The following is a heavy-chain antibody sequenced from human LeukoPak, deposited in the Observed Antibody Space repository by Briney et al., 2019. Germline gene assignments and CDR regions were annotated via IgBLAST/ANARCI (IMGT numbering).Heavy chain of an antibody. Sequence: SVKVSCKASGGTFSSYAISWVRQAPGQGLEWMGGIIPIFGTANYAQKFQGRVTITTDESTSTAYMELSSLRSEDTAVYYCARDSTIFGVVIIPRPFDPWGQGTLVTVSS. V-gene: IGHV1-69*05. D-gene: IGHD3-3*01. CDR1: GGTFSSYA. CDR3: ARDSTIFGVVIIPRPFDP. CDR2: IIPIFGTA. J-gene: IGHJ5*02.